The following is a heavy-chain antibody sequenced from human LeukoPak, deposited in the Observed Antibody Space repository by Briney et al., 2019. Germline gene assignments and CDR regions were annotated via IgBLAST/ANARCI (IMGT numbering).Heavy chain of an antibody. Sequence: SVKVSCKASGGTFSSYAISWVRQAPGQGLEWMGGIIPIFGTANYAQKFQGRVTITADESTSTAYMELSNLRSEDTAVYYCASRVVIDRYFDYWGQGTLVTVSS. V-gene: IGHV1-69*13. CDR3: ASRVVIDRYFDY. J-gene: IGHJ4*02. CDR1: GGTFSSYA. CDR2: IIPIFGTA. D-gene: IGHD3-3*01.